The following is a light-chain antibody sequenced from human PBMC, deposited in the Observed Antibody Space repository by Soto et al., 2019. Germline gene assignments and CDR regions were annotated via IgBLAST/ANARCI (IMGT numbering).Light chain of an antibody. CDR2: AAS. CDR3: QQSYSTPPCT. J-gene: IGKJ2*02. Sequence: DIQMTQSPSSQSASVGDSVTITCRASQTINTYLNWYQQKPGKAPKLLIHAASTLQDGVPSRFSGSGSGTDFTLTITNVQPEDFATYVCQQSYSTPPCTFGQGTKLEI. CDR1: QTINTY. V-gene: IGKV1-39*01.